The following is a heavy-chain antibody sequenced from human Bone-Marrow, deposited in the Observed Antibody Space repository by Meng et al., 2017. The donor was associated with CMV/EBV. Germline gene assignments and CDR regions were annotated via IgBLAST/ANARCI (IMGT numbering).Heavy chain of an antibody. V-gene: IGHV4-39*07. Sequence: LQPQESGPGLVKPSETMPLTCTVSRGSISSSSYYWGWIRQPPGKGLEWIGSIYYSGSTYYNPSLKSRVTISVDTSKNQFSLKLSSVTAADTAVYYCAREYYDFRGGWYFDLWGRGTLVTVSS. CDR2: IYYSGST. CDR3: AREYYDFRGGWYFDL. D-gene: IGHD3-3*01. CDR1: RGSISSSSYY. J-gene: IGHJ2*01.